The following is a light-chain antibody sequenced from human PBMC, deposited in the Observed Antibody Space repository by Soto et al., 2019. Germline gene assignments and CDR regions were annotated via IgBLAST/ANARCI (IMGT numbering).Light chain of an antibody. CDR3: QQYNNFWT. V-gene: IGKV1-5*03. CDR1: QSVNIW. J-gene: IGKJ1*01. Sequence: DIQMTQFPSALSASVGDRVTITCRASQSVNIWLAWYQQKPGKAPKLLISEASTVETGVPARFSGSGSGTQFTLTISSLQPDDLATYYCQQYNNFWTFGQGNKV. CDR2: EAS.